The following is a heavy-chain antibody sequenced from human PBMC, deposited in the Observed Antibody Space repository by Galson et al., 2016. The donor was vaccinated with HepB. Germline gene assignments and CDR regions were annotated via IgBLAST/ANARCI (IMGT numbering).Heavy chain of an antibody. CDR3: ARELVRSAFDL. J-gene: IGHJ3*01. V-gene: IGHV3-48*02. CDR2: ISSAVRPI. CDR1: GFTFTNSG. Sequence: SLRLSCAASGFTFTNSGLNWVRQAPGKGLEWISYISSAVRPIYYADSVMGRFTISRDNAKNSVYLQMNSLRDEDTAVYYCARELVRSAFDLWGRGTMVTVSS. D-gene: IGHD4/OR15-4a*01.